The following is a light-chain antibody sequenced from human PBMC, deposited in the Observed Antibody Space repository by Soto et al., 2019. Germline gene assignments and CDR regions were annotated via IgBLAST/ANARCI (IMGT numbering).Light chain of an antibody. CDR1: QSISSSY. CDR2: RSS. V-gene: IGKV3-20*01. CDR3: QQYGSALLT. J-gene: IGKJ4*01. Sequence: EIVLTQSPGTLSLSPGERATLSCRASQSISSSYLVWYQQKPGQAPRLLIYRSSTRAAGIPDRFSGSGSGTDFTLTISRLEPEDLAVYYCQQYGSALLTFGGGTKVEVK.